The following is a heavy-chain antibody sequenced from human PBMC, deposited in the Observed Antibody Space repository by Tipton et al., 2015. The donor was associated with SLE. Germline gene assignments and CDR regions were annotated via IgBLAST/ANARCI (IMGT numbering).Heavy chain of an antibody. Sequence: QSGAEVKKPGSSVKVSCKASGGTFTNHGITWLRLAPGQGLEWMGSITPGNGDTKYSQKFQGRVTITRDTSANIVYMDLSSLRSEDTAVYYCAKMMGATTGRSNYFDYWGQGTLVTVSS. CDR1: GGTFTNHG. D-gene: IGHD1-26*01. J-gene: IGHJ4*02. CDR2: ITPGNGDT. V-gene: IGHV1-3*01. CDR3: AKMMGATTGRSNYFDY.